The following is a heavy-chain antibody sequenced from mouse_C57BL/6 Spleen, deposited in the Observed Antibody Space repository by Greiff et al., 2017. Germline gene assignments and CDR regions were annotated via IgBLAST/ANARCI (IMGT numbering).Heavy chain of an antibody. J-gene: IGHJ4*01. CDR2: IHPNSGST. CDR1: GYTFTSYW. CDR3: ARCYGSSYYAMDY. V-gene: IGHV1-64*01. Sequence: QVQLQQPGAELVKPGASVTLSCKASGYTFTSYWMHWVKQRPGQGLEWIGMIHPNSGSTNYNEKFKSKATLTVDKSSSTAYMQLSSLTSEDSAVYYCARCYGSSYYAMDYWGQGTSVTVSS. D-gene: IGHD1-1*01.